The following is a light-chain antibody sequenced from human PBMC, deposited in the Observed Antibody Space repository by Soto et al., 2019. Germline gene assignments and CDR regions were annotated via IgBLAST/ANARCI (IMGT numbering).Light chain of an antibody. V-gene: IGKV3-20*01. J-gene: IGKJ2*01. CDR3: QQYGSSPPYT. CDR1: QSVSNKY. Sequence: EVVLTQSPGTLSLSPGERATLSCRASQSVSNKYLAWYQQKPGQAPRLLIFGCSDRATGIPDRFSGSGSGTDFTLTISRLEPEDFAVYYCQQYGSSPPYTFGQGTKLEIK. CDR2: GCS.